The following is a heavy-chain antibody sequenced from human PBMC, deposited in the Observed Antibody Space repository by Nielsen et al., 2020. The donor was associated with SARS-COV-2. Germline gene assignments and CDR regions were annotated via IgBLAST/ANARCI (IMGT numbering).Heavy chain of an antibody. CDR1: GFTFSDYY. Sequence: GESLKISCAASGFTFSDYYMSWIRQAPGKGLEWVLYISSSGSTIYYADSVKGRFTISRDNAKNSLYLQMNSLRAEDTAVYYCARAEYYYDSSGYYSSRVYYYGMDVGGQGTTVTVSS. J-gene: IGHJ6*02. V-gene: IGHV3-11*04. D-gene: IGHD3-22*01. CDR3: ARAEYYYDSSGYYSSRVYYYGMDV. CDR2: ISSSGSTI.